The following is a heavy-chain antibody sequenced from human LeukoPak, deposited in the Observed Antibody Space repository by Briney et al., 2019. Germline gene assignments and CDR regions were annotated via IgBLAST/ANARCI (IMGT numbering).Heavy chain of an antibody. CDR3: GKATGTLGN. D-gene: IGHD1-1*01. CDR2: IYTSGST. CDR1: GGSISSGSYY. Sequence: SETLSLTCTVSGGSISSGSYYWSWIRQPAGKGLEWIGRIYTSGSTNYNPSLKSRVTISVDTSKNQFSLKLSSVTAADTAIYYCGKATGTLGNWGQGTLVTVSS. J-gene: IGHJ4*02. V-gene: IGHV4-61*02.